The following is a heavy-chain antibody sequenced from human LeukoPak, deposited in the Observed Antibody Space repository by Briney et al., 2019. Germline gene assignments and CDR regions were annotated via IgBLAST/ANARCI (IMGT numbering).Heavy chain of an antibody. V-gene: IGHV3-23*01. CDR3: AKGLSVLRYFDWLPPFDY. CDR1: GFTFSSYA. D-gene: IGHD3-9*01. J-gene: IGHJ4*02. Sequence: GGSLRLSCAASGFTFSSYAMSWVRQAPGKGLEWVSAISGSGGSTYYADSVKGRFTISRDNSKNTLYLQMNSLRAEDTAVYYCAKGLSVLRYFDWLPPFDYWGQGTLVTVSS. CDR2: ISGSGGST.